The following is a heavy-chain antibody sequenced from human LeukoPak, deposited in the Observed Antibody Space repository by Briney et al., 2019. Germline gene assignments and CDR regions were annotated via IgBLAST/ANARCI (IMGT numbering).Heavy chain of an antibody. D-gene: IGHD3-22*01. V-gene: IGHV1-46*01. CDR1: GYSFSRYD. CDR2: FNPRGGST. CDR3: ARDIEGGGYLTPFDY. J-gene: IGHJ4*02. Sequence: ASVKLSCKASGYSFSRYDIHWVRQAPGQGPEWMGTFNPRGGSTSYAQKFQGRVTLTGDTSTSTVYMEVSSLTSEDTAVYFCARDIEGGGYLTPFDYWGQGTLVSVSS.